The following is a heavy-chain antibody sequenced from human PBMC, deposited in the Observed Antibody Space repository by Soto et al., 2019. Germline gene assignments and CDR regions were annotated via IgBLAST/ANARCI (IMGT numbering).Heavy chain of an antibody. CDR1: VGSFSGYA. V-gene: IGHV1-69*06. CDR3: ARYLCSTSCYQFYYYYGMDV. Sequence: GXSVNVSYQASVGSFSGYALSWVRQAPGQGLEWMGGIIPIFGTANYAQKFQGRVTITADKSTSTSYMELSSLRSEDTAVYYCARYLCSTSCYQFYYYYGMDVWGQGTTVTVSS. J-gene: IGHJ6*02. D-gene: IGHD2-2*01. CDR2: IIPIFGTA.